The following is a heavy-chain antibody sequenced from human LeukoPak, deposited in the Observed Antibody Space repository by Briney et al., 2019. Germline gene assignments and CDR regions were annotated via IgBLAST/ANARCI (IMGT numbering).Heavy chain of an antibody. CDR2: IYHSGST. D-gene: IGHD2-15*01. CDR3: ARYCSGGSCYRFDY. V-gene: IGHV4-4*02. J-gene: IGHJ4*02. Sequence: SETLSLTCAVSGGSISSSNWWSWVRQPPGKGLEWIGEIYHSGSTNYNPSLKSRVTISVDTSKNQFSLKLSSVTAADTAVYYCARYCSGGSCYRFDYWGQGTLVTVSS. CDR1: GGSISSSNW.